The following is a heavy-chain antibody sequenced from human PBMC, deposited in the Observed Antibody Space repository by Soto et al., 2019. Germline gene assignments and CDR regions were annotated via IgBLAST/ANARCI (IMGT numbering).Heavy chain of an antibody. CDR2: MFYSGTT. V-gene: IGHV4-39*02. CDR3: ARDPAP. CDR1: GGSISGCNSY. J-gene: IGHJ5*02. Sequence: SETLSLTCTVSGGSISGCNSYWGWLRQPPGKGLEWIGCMFYSGTTYYNPSLKSRVTISLDTSKNQFSLKLSSVTAADTAVYYCARDPAPWGQGTLVTVSS.